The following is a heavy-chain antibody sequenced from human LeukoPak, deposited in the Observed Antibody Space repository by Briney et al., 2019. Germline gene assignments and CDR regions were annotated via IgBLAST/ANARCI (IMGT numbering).Heavy chain of an antibody. D-gene: IGHD5-18*01. CDR1: GGTFSSYA. V-gene: IGHV1-69*01. CDR2: IIPIFGTA. CDR3: ARATDTAMVQFDY. J-gene: IGHJ4*02. Sequence: HWASVKVSCKASGGTFSSYAISRVRQAPGQGLEWMGGIIPIFGTANYAQKFQGRVTITADESTSTAYMELSSLRSEDTAVYYCARATDTAMVQFDYWGQGTLVTVSS.